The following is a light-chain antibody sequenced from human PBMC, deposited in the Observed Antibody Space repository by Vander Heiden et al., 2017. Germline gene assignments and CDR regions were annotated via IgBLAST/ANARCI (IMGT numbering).Light chain of an antibody. J-gene: IGKJ1*01. CDR3: QQSYSTPWT. V-gene: IGKV1-39*01. CDR2: AAS. Sequence: DIQMTQSPSSLSASVGDRVTITCRASQSISSYLNWYQHKPGKAPKLLIYAASSLQSGVPSRFSGSGSGTDFTITISSLQPEDFATYSCQQSYSTPWTFGQGTKVEIK. CDR1: QSISSY.